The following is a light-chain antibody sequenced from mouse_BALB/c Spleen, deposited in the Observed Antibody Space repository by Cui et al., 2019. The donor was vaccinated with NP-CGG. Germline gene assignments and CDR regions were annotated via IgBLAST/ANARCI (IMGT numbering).Light chain of an antibody. CDR3: ALWYSNHWV. J-gene: IGLJ1*01. Sequence: QPVVTQESALPTSPGETVTLTCRSNTGAVTTSNYANWVQEKPDHLFTGLIGGTNNRVPGVPARFSGSLIGDKAALTITGAQTEDEAIYFCALWYSNHWVFGGGTKLTVL. V-gene: IGLV1*01. CDR2: GTN. CDR1: TGAVTTSNY.